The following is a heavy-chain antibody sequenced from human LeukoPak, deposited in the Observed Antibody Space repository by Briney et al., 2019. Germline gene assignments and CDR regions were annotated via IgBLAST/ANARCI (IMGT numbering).Heavy chain of an antibody. D-gene: IGHD3-10*01. Sequence: ASVKVSCKASGYTFTSYGISWVRQAPGQGLEWMGWISAYNGNTNYAQKLQGRVTMTTDTSTSTAYMELRSLRSDDTAIYYCAREGTPFYYYYMDFWGKGTTVTISS. CDR2: ISAYNGNT. V-gene: IGHV1-18*01. CDR1: GYTFTSYG. J-gene: IGHJ6*03. CDR3: AREGTPFYYYYMDF.